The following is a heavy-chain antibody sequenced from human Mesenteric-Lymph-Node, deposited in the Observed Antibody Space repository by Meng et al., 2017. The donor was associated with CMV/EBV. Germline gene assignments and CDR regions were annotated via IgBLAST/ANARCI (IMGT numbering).Heavy chain of an antibody. CDR3: ARDLSLYYDILTGYTNYYYYGMDV. CDR1: GYTFTSYG. Sequence: ASVKVSCKASGYTFTSYGISWVRQAPGQGLEWMGWISAYNGNTNYARKLQGRVTMTTDTSTSTAYMELRSLRSDDTAVYYCARDLSLYYDILTGYTNYYYYGMDVWGQGTTVTVSS. V-gene: IGHV1-18*01. D-gene: IGHD3-9*01. J-gene: IGHJ6*02. CDR2: ISAYNGNT.